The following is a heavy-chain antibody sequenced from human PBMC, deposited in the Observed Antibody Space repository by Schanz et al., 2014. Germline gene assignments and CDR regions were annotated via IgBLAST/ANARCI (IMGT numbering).Heavy chain of an antibody. D-gene: IGHD3-9*01. V-gene: IGHV3-33*06. Sequence: GQLLESGGGLIQPGGSLRLSCVASGFIFSNYGMHWVRQAPGKGLEWVAVIWSDGSGKYYADSVKGRFTISRDSPKNTLYLQMNSLRAEDTAVYYCAKQIHYDILTVTRNWGQGTLVTVSS. CDR3: AKQIHYDILTVTRN. J-gene: IGHJ4*02. CDR2: IWSDGSGK. CDR1: GFIFSNYG.